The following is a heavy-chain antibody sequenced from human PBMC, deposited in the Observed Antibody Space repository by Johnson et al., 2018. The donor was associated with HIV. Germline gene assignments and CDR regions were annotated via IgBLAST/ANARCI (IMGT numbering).Heavy chain of an antibody. V-gene: IGHV3-30*04. CDR3: VRDQGSGWPTNAFDI. D-gene: IGHD6-19*01. CDR1: GFTFRSYA. J-gene: IGHJ3*02. CDR2: ITYDGRNK. Sequence: QVQLVESGGGLVQPGGSLRLSCEASGFTFRSYAMHWVRQAPGNGLEWVAVITYDGRNKYYADSVKGLFIIFRDNSKNLTNLQMNGLSDEDTADYYCVRDQGSGWPTNAFDIWGRGTRVTVSS.